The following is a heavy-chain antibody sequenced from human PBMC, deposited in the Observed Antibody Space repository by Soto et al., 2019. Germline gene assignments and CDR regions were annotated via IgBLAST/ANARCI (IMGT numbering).Heavy chain of an antibody. J-gene: IGHJ4*02. CDR2: INAGNGST. CDR1: GYTFTSYA. D-gene: IGHD2-21*02. Sequence: ASVKVSCKASGYTFTSYAMHWVRQAPGQRLEWMGWINAGNGSTKYSQKFQGRVTITRDTSASTAYRELSSLRSEDTAVYYCARSIVVVTAADYWGQGTLVTVSS. V-gene: IGHV1-3*01. CDR3: ARSIVVVTAADY.